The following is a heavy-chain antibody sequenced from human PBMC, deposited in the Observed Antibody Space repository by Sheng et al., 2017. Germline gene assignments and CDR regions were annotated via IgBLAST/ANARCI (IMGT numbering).Heavy chain of an antibody. D-gene: IGHD2-21*01. CDR3: AKSDWFDP. V-gene: IGHV3-74*01. J-gene: IGHJ5*02. CDR2: VRSDGSST. CDR1: GFTFRNYW. Sequence: EVQLVESGGGSVQPGGSLRLSCAASGFTFRNYWMHWVRQVPGKGLELVSRVRSDGSSTTYADSVKGRFTVSRDNAKSTLYLQMNSLRAEDTAVYYCAKSDWFDPWGQGTLVIVSS.